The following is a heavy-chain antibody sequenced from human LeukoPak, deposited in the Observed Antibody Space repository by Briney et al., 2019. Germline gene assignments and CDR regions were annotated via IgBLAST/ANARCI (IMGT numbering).Heavy chain of an antibody. CDR3: ARAGGFRQWLVHNWFDP. CDR2: IHPGDSDT. D-gene: IGHD6-19*01. J-gene: IGHJ5*02. CDR1: GYSFTSYW. V-gene: IGHV5-51*01. Sequence: GESLKISCKGSGYSFTSYWIGWVRQMPGKGLEWMGIIHPGDSDTRYSPSFQGQVTISADKSISTAYLQWSSLKASDTAMYYCARAGGFRQWLVHNWFDPWGQGTLVTVSS.